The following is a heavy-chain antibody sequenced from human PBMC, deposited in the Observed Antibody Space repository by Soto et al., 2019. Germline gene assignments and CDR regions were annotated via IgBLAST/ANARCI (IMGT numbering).Heavy chain of an antibody. CDR3: ARHGGEGTFDY. CDR2: IHSGGNT. J-gene: IGHJ4*02. V-gene: IGHV3-53*01. CDR1: GFTVCSNY. Sequence: EVQLAESGGGLIQPGGSLRLSCVVSGFTVCSNYMNWVRQAPGKGLEWVSVIHSGGNTYHADSVKGRFTISRDNSKNTVYLQMNRLRAEDTAVYYCARHGGEGTFDYWGQGTLVTVSS. D-gene: IGHD2-21*01.